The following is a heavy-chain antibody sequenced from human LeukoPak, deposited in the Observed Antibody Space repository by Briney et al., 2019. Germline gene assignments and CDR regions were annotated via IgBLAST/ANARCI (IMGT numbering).Heavy chain of an antibody. V-gene: IGHV1-2*06. D-gene: IGHD2-15*01. J-gene: IGHJ3*02. CDR1: GYTFTGYY. CDR2: INPNSGGT. Sequence: GASVKVSCKASGYTFTGYYMHWVRQAPGQGLEWMGQINPNSGGTNYAQKFLGRVTMTRDTSISTAYMELSRLRSDGTAVYYCARSRLGYCSGGSCYSGAIWGQGTMVTVSS. CDR3: ARSRLGYCSGGSCYSGAI.